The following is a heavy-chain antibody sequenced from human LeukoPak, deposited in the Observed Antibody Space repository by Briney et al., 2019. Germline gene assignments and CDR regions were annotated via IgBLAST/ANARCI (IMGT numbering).Heavy chain of an antibody. V-gene: IGHV1-46*01. J-gene: IGHJ3*02. CDR3: AGGTTNTKGAFDM. D-gene: IGHD2-8*01. Sequence: ASVKVSCKASGYTFTNYYIHWVRQAPGQGLEWMGIINPSGSSTSYAQKFQGKVTMTRDTSTSTVYMELSSLRSEDTAVYYCAGGTTNTKGAFDMWGQGTMVTVSS. CDR1: GYTFTNYY. CDR2: INPSGSST.